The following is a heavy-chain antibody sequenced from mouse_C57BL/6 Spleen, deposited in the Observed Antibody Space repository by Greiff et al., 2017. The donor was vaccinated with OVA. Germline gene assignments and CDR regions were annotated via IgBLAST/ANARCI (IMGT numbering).Heavy chain of an antibody. J-gene: IGHJ2*01. CDR3: ARDTVFDY. Sequence: VQLQQSGGGLVKPGGSLKLSCAASGFTFSDYGMHWVRQAPEKGLEWVAYISSGSSTIYYADTVKGRFTISRDNAKNTLFLQMTSLRSEDTAMYYCARDTVFDYWGQGTTLTVSS. D-gene: IGHD1-1*01. CDR1: GFTFSDYG. CDR2: ISSGSSTI. V-gene: IGHV5-17*01.